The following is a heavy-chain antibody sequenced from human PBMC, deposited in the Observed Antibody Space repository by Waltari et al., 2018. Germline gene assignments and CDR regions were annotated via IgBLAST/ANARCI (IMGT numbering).Heavy chain of an antibody. CDR1: GFTVRGNY. V-gene: IGHV3-53*02. J-gene: IGHJ4*02. CDR2: IDSGGRT. Sequence: EVQLVETGGGLIQPGGSLRLSCSASGFTVRGNYMTWVRQAPGKGLEWVSIIDSGGRTYYADSVKGRFTISRDNSKNMLYLQMNSLRAEDMAVYYCAASGYSSGWDFDYWGQGTLVTVSS. CDR3: AASGYSSGWDFDY. D-gene: IGHD6-19*01.